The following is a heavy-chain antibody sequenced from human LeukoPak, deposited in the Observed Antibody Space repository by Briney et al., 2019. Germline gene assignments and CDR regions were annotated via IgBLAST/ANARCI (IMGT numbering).Heavy chain of an antibody. CDR3: ARGLRMWWDLLRPNWFDP. Sequence: SETLSLTCTVSGYSITSGYYWGWIRQPPGKGLEWIGSIYHSGSTHYNPSLNSRVTMSVDTSKNQVSLKLSSVTAADTAVYYCARGLRMWWDLLRPNWFDPWGQGTLVTVSS. V-gene: IGHV4-38-2*02. CDR1: GYSITSGYY. D-gene: IGHD1-26*01. CDR2: IYHSGST. J-gene: IGHJ5*02.